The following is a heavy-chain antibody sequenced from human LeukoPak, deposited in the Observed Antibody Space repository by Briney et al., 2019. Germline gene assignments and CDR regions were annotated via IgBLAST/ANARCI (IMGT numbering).Heavy chain of an antibody. D-gene: IGHD3-22*01. V-gene: IGHV2-5*01. J-gene: IGHJ4*02. CDR2: IYWNDDK. CDR1: GFSLSTSGVG. Sequence: SGPPLVNPTQTLTLTCTFSGFSLSTSGVGVGWIRQPPGKALEWVVFIYWNDDKRYTPSLKSRLTITKDTSKNQVVLTMTNMDPVDTATYYCAHRLVNRTPRGYDRVDFDYWGQGTLVTVSS. CDR3: AHRLVNRTPRGYDRVDFDY.